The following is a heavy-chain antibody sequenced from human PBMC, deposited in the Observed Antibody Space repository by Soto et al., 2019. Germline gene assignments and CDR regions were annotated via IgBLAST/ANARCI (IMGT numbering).Heavy chain of an antibody. CDR3: ARVGSPGYCSGGYCPHPDH. V-gene: IGHV3-21*01. Sequence: GGSLRLSCAASGFTFSTSTMNWVRQAPGQGLEWVSSISSSSTYTYYAASVKGRFTISRDNAKNSLYLQMNSLRAEDTAVYYCARVGSPGYCSGGYCPHPDHWGQGTLVTVSS. CDR1: GFTFSTST. CDR2: ISSSSTYT. D-gene: IGHD2-15*01. J-gene: IGHJ4*02.